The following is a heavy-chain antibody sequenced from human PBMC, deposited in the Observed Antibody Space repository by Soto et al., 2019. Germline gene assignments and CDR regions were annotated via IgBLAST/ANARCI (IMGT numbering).Heavy chain of an antibody. J-gene: IGHJ4*02. CDR3: AGLEGPATISSYFDF. V-gene: IGHV4-39*01. CDR1: GDSINSDKYY. D-gene: IGHD6-6*01. CDR2: IYFRGNT. Sequence: QLQLQESGPGLVKPSETLSLTCSVSGDSINSDKYYWGWIRQPPGKGLEWIGSIYFRGNTYYNPTLQARVTIALAKSKSQFSLQLNFVTAADSAVYFCAGLEGPATISSYFDFWGQGALVTVSS.